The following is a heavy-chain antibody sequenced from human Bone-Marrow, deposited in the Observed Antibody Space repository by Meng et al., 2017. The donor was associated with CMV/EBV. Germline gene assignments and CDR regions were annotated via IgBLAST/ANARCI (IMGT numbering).Heavy chain of an antibody. J-gene: IGHJ4*02. V-gene: IGHV3-23*01. CDR1: GFTFSSYA. Sequence: GGSLRLSCSASGFTFSSYAMSWVRQAPGKGLEWVSAISGSGGSTYYADSVKGRFTISRDNSKNTLYLQMNSLRAEDTAVYYCARVYCSSTSCYKEFDYWGQGTLVTVSS. CDR2: ISGSGGST. D-gene: IGHD2-2*02. CDR3: ARVYCSSTSCYKEFDY.